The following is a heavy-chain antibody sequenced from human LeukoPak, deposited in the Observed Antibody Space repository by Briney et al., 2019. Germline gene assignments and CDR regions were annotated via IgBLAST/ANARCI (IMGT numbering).Heavy chain of an antibody. CDR3: ARVPKYSYGYVLDY. Sequence: ASVKVSCTASGYTFTSYDINWVRQATGQGLEWMGWMNPNSGNTGYAQKFQGRVTITRNTSISTAYMELSSLRSEDTAVYYCARVPKYSYGYVLDYWGQGTLVTVSS. J-gene: IGHJ4*02. CDR2: MNPNSGNT. D-gene: IGHD5-18*01. V-gene: IGHV1-8*03. CDR1: GYTFTSYD.